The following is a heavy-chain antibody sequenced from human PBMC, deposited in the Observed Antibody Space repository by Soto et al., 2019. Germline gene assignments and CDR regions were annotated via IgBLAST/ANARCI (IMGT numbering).Heavy chain of an antibody. CDR3: AREVPSRYFDL. J-gene: IGHJ2*01. D-gene: IGHD1-1*01. V-gene: IGHV4-34*01. Sequence: TSETLSLTCAVYGASFSDSYWNLIRQPPGKGLEWIGEINHSGSTIYNTSLESRVTISLDTSRKQFTLKMRSATAADTAVYYCAREVPSRYFDLWGRGTPVTVSS. CDR1: GASFSDSY. CDR2: INHSGST.